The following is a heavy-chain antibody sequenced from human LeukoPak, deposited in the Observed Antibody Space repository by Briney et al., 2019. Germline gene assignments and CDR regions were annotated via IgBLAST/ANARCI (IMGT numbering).Heavy chain of an antibody. CDR1: GYTFTGYY. CDR3: ARAGGYCSGGSCYGDWFDP. D-gene: IGHD2-15*01. Sequence: ASVKVSCKASGYTFTGYYMHWVRQAPGQGLEWMGRINPNSGGTNYAQKFQGRVTMTRDTSISTAYMELSRLRSDDTAVYYCARAGGYCSGGSCYGDWFDPWGQGTLVTVSS. J-gene: IGHJ5*02. CDR2: INPNSGGT. V-gene: IGHV1-2*06.